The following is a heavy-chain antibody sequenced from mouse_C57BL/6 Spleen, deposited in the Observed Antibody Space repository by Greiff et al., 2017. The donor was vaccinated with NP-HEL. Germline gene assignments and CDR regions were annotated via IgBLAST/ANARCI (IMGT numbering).Heavy chain of an antibody. CDR3: ATYSNNEESAMDY. Sequence: SGPELVKPGASVKIPCKASGYTFTDYNMDWVKQSHGKSLEWIGDINPNNGGTIYNQKFKGKATLTVDKSSSTAYMELRSLTSEDTAVYYCATYSNNEESAMDYWGQGTSVTVSS. CDR1: GYTFTDYN. V-gene: IGHV1-18*01. J-gene: IGHJ4*01. CDR2: INPNNGGT. D-gene: IGHD2-5*01.